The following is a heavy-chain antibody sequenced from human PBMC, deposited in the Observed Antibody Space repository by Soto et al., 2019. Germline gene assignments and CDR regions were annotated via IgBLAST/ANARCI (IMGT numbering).Heavy chain of an antibody. D-gene: IGHD6-25*01. CDR3: AKRGASPADPFDV. V-gene: IGHV5-51*01. CDR1: GYSFTDYW. CDR2: IYPGDSDT. Sequence: GESLKISCQTSGYSFTDYWIGWVRQMPGKGLEWMGLIYPGDSDTRNSPSFQGQVTFSVDTSLSTAFLHWSSLKASDTAMYFCAKRGASPADPFDVWGPGTMVTVSS. J-gene: IGHJ3*01.